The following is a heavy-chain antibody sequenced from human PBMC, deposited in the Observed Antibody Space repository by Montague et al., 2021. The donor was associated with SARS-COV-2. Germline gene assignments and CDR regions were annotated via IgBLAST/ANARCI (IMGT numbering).Heavy chain of an antibody. CDR1: GFSLTSTAVG. V-gene: IGHV2-5*02. CDR3: APLGFDSRSYYTPHNWFDP. Sequence: PALVKPTQTLTLTCTFSGFSLTSTAVGVGWIRQPPGKALEWLALIYWDDDERYSPSMRSRLTITKDTSENQVVLRMTNMDPMDTATYYCAPLGFDSRSYYTPHNWFDPWGQGILVTVSS. CDR2: IYWDDDE. D-gene: IGHD3-10*01. J-gene: IGHJ5*02.